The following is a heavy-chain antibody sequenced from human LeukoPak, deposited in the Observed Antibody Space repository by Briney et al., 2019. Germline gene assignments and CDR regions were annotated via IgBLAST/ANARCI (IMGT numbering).Heavy chain of an antibody. V-gene: IGHV3-48*03. Sequence: GGSLRLSCAAPELTFSSYEMNWVRQAPGKGLEWVLYIGSGGTSTHYADSAKGRFTISRDNAKNSLYLQMNSLRAEDTAVYYCARGPRGELFDYYFDYWGQGTLVTVSS. CDR3: ARGPRGELFDYYFDY. D-gene: IGHD3-10*01. CDR1: ELTFSSYE. J-gene: IGHJ4*02. CDR2: IGSGGTST.